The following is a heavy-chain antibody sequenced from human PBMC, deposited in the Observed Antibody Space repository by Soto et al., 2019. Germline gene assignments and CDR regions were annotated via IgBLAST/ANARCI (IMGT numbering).Heavy chain of an antibody. D-gene: IGHD6-6*01. CDR3: AKGTTSSVAARPSGWYFDP. V-gene: IGHV3-23*01. CDR1: GFTFSSYA. CDR2: IGSSGAGT. J-gene: IGHJ2*01. Sequence: DVQLLESGGGLVQPGGSLRLSCAASGFTFSSYAMDWVRQAPGRGLEWVSDIGSSGAGTYYADSVKGRFTISRDNSKNTLYLQMNSLRAEDTAIYYCAKGTTSSVAARPSGWYFDPWGRGTLVTVSS.